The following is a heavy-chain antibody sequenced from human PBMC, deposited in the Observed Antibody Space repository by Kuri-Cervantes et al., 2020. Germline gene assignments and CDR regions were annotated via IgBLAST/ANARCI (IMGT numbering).Heavy chain of an antibody. CDR1: GFTFSSYS. J-gene: IGHJ4*02. CDR2: ISSSSSYI. CDR3: ARDRMVRGFDY. Sequence: GESLKISCAASGFTFSSYSMNWVRQAPGKGLEWVSSISSSSSYIYYADSVKGRFTISRDNAKNSLYLQMNSLRAEDTAVYYCARDRMVRGFDYWGQETLVTVSS. D-gene: IGHD3-10*01. V-gene: IGHV3-21*01.